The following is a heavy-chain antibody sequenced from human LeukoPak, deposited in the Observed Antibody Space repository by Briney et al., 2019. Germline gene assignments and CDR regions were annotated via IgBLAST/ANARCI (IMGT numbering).Heavy chain of an antibody. CDR1: GGSISSYY. Sequence: SETLSLTCTVPGGSISSYYWSWIRQPPGKGLEWIGYISYSGSTNYNPSLKSRVTISIDTSKNQFSLKLRSVTAADTAIYYCARQGYDILTGYIDAFDIWGQGTMVTVSS. D-gene: IGHD3-9*01. V-gene: IGHV4-59*08. J-gene: IGHJ3*02. CDR2: ISYSGST. CDR3: ARQGYDILTGYIDAFDI.